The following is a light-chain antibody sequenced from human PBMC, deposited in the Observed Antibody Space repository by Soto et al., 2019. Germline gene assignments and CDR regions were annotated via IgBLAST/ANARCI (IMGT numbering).Light chain of an antibody. CDR2: GAS. V-gene: IGKV3-15*01. CDR1: QSVSSN. CDR3: QQYNYWPPWT. J-gene: IGKJ1*01. Sequence: EIVMTQSPATLSVSPGERATLSCRASQSVSSNLAWYQQKPGQAPRLLIYGASTRATGIPARFSGSGSGTEFTITISSLQSEDFAVYSCQQYNYWPPWTFGQGTKVEIK.